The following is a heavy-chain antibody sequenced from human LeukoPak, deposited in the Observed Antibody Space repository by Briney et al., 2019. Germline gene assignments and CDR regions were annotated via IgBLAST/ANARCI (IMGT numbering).Heavy chain of an antibody. D-gene: IGHD6-13*01. J-gene: IGHJ4*02. CDR2: ISYDGSNK. V-gene: IGHV3-30-3*01. CDR3: ARGPSELVGSD. Sequence: PARGSLRLSCAASGFTFSSYAVHWVRQAPGKGLEWVAVISYDGSNKYYADSVKGRFTISRDNSKNTLYLQMNSLRAEDTAVYYCARGPSELVGSDWGQGTLVTVSS. CDR1: GFTFSSYA.